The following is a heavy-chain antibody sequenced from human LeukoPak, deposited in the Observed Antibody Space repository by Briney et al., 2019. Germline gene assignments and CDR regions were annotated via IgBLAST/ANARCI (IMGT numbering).Heavy chain of an antibody. J-gene: IGHJ4*02. CDR1: GGTFSSYA. V-gene: IGHV1-69*05. D-gene: IGHD5-18*01. Sequence: SVKVSCKASGGTFSSYAISWVRQAPGQGLEWMGGIIPIFGTANYAQKFQGRVTITTVESTSTAYMELSSLRSEDTAVYYCARSKRGYSYGETDYWGQGTLVTVSS. CDR3: ARSKRGYSYGETDY. CDR2: IIPIFGTA.